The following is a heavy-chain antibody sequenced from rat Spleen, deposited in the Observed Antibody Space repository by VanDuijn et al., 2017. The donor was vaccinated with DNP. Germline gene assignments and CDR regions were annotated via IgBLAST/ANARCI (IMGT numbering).Heavy chain of an antibody. CDR1: AYSITTNY. Sequence: EVQLQESGPGLVKPSPSLSLTCSVTAYSITTNYWGCIRKFPGNKMEWVGHISYSGSNSYNPSLKSRISITRDTSKNQFFLHLNSVTTEDTATYYCARWSDYFDYWGQGVMVTVSS. J-gene: IGHJ2*01. CDR3: ARWSDYFDY. V-gene: IGHV3-1*01. CDR2: ISYSGSN.